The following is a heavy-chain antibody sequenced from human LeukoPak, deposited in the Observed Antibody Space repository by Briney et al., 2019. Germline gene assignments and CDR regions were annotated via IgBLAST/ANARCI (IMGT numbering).Heavy chain of an antibody. CDR3: ARDLGPRYSSGSSTEELFDP. V-gene: IGHV3-30-3*01. CDR2: ISYDGSNK. D-gene: IGHD3-22*01. Sequence: GGSLRLSCAASGFTFSSYAMHWVRQAPGKGLEWVAVISYDGSNKYYADSVKGRFTISRDNSKNTLYLQMNSLRAEDTAVYYCARDLGPRYSSGSSTEELFDPWGQGTLVTVSS. CDR1: GFTFSSYA. J-gene: IGHJ5*02.